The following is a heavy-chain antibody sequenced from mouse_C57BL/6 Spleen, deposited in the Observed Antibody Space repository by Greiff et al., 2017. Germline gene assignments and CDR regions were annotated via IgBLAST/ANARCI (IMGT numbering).Heavy chain of an antibody. V-gene: IGHV2-5*01. CDR3: AKNGGNYNYFDY. CDR2: ILRGGGT. Sequence: VQLQQSGPGLVQPSQSLSITCIVSGFSLTSYGVHWVRQSPGKGLEWLGVILRGGGTDYNAAFMSRLSITKDNSKSQVFFKMNSLQADDTAIYYCAKNGGNYNYFDYWGQGTTLTVSS. D-gene: IGHD2-1*01. J-gene: IGHJ2*01. CDR1: GFSLTSYG.